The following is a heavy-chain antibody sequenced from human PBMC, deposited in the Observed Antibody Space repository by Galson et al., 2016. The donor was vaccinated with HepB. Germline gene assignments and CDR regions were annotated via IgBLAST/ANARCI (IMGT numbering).Heavy chain of an antibody. V-gene: IGHV7-4-1*01. Sequence: SVKVSCKASGYTFTTYAMNWVRQAPGQGLEWMGWINTNTGNPTYAQGFTGRFVFSLDTSVSTAYLQIDSLKAEDTAVYYCARDLSDGYYDVLTADYWGQGTLVTVSS. CDR2: INTNTGNP. CDR1: GYTFTTYA. D-gene: IGHD3-9*01. CDR3: ARDLSDGYYDVLTADY. J-gene: IGHJ4*02.